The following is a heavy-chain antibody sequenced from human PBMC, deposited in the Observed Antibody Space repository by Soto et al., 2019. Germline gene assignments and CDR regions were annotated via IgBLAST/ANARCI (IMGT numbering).Heavy chain of an antibody. D-gene: IGHD4-17*01. J-gene: IGHJ4*02. CDR3: VKDMKWGGMTTIHYFDS. V-gene: IGHV3-9*02. CDR2: ISSNSATI. CDR1: GFIADDYA. Sequence: EVQLVESGGGLVQPGRSLRLSCVASGFIADDYAMHWVRQAPGKGLEWVSGISSNSATINYADSVKGRFTISRDNAKNSRFLKMNSLRPEDTAFYYCVKDMKWGGMTTIHYFDSWGQGTLVTVSS.